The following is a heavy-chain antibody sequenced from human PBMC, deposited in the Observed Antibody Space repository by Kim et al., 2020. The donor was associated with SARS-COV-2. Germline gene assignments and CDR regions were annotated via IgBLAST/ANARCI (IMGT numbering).Heavy chain of an antibody. CDR2: INHSGST. CDR1: GGSFSGYY. V-gene: IGHV4-34*01. J-gene: IGHJ2*01. CDR3: ARGLTLGWLRFRKYGTWYFDL. D-gene: IGHD5-12*01. Sequence: SETLSLTCAVYGGSFSGYYWSWIRQPPGKGLEWIGEINHSGSTNYNPSLKSRVTISVDTSKNQFSLKLSSVTAADTAVYYCARGLTLGWLRFRKYGTWYFDLWGRGTLVTVSS.